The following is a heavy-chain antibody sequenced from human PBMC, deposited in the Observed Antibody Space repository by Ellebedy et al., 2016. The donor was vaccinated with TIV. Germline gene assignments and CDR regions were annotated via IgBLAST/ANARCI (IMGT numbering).Heavy chain of an antibody. CDR1: GVSISGYY. CDR3: TKTRGWLQPDFHY. D-gene: IGHD5-24*01. Sequence: MPSETLSLTCTVSGVSISGYYCNWVRHPPGTGLEWIGYIYFTGTTNSNPSLKSRVTISLDTSKNQFSLNLNSVTAADTAVYDYTKTRGWLQPDFHYWGQGSLVTVSS. V-gene: IGHV4-59*01. CDR2: IYFTGTT. J-gene: IGHJ4*02.